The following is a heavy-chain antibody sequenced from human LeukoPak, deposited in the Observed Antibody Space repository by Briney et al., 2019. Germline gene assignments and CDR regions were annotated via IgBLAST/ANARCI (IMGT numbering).Heavy chain of an antibody. CDR1: GGSVSSYY. CDR3: ARLQVHCGGDCYTRWFDP. D-gene: IGHD2-21*02. J-gene: IGHJ5*02. Sequence: SEALTLTCTVSGGSVSSYYWSWIRQPPGKGLEWIAYIYYSGSTKYNPSLKSRVTISLDRSKNQFSLKLRSVTAADTAVYYCARLQVHCGGDCYTRWFDPWGQGTLVTVSS. V-gene: IGHV4-59*08. CDR2: IYYSGST.